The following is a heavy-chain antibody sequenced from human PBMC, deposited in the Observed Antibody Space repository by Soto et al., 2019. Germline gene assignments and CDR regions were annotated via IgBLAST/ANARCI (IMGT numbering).Heavy chain of an antibody. J-gene: IGHJ3*02. CDR1: GGTFSSYA. D-gene: IGHD2-21*02. CDR3: ARDYCGGDCYTPHAFDI. CDR2: IIPIFGTA. Sequence: QVQLVQSGAEVKKPGSSVKVSCKASGGTFSSYAISWVRQAPGQGLEWMGGIIPIFGTADYAQKFQGRVTIPADESTSTAYMELSSLRSEDTAVYYCARDYCGGDCYTPHAFDIWGQGTMVTVSS. V-gene: IGHV1-69*12.